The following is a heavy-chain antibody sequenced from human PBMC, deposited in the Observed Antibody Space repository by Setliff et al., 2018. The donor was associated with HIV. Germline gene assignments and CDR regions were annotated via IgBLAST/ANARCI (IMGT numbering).Heavy chain of an antibody. D-gene: IGHD3-10*01. CDR3: ARDHTGGFAGSGSGDY. J-gene: IGHJ4*02. CDR1: GFTFSSSW. V-gene: IGHV3-33*08. CDR2: IKCDGSEK. Sequence: GGSLRLSCAASGFTFSSSWMHWVCQAPEKGQEWVADIKCDGSEKYYADSVKGRFTISRDNSKNTLYLQMNSLRAEDTAVYYCARDHTGGFAGSGSGDYWGQGTLVTVSS.